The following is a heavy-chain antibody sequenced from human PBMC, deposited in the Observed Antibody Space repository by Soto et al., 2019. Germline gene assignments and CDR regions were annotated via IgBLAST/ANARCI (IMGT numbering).Heavy chain of an antibody. CDR1: GFTFKSYG. J-gene: IGHJ4*02. CDR3: AQDGRSGSVTRPDH. CDR2: ISYDGSYQ. Sequence: QAQLVESGGGEVQPGRSLRLSCAASGFTFKSYGMHWVRQAPGKGLEWAAVISYDGSYQYYSDSVKGRFPISRDNSKNTLNLQMNSLRVEDSAMYYCAQDGRSGSVTRPDHWGQGTLVTVSS. D-gene: IGHD1-26*01. V-gene: IGHV3-30*18.